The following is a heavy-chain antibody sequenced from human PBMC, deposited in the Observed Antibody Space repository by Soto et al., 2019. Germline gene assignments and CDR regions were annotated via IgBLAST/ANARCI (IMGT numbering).Heavy chain of an antibody. D-gene: IGHD6-19*01. Sequence: SETLSLTCTVSGGSISSYYWSWIRQPPGKGLEWIGYIYYSGSTNYNPSLKSRVTISVDTSKNQFSLKLSSVTAADTAVYYCARGWGEAVAGTGWFDPWGQGTLVTVSS. CDR2: IYYSGST. J-gene: IGHJ5*02. CDR1: GGSISSYY. V-gene: IGHV4-59*01. CDR3: ARGWGEAVAGTGWFDP.